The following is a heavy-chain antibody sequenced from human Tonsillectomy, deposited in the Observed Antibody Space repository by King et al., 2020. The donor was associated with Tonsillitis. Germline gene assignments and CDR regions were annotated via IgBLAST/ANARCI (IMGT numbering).Heavy chain of an antibody. D-gene: IGHD3-22*01. V-gene: IGHV1-58*02. CDR1: GFTFTSSA. CDR3: AADAGYYHSFIRGDYYYMDV. Sequence: QLVQSGPEVKKPGTSVKVSCKASGFTFTSSAMQWVRQARGQRLEWIGWIVVGSGNTNYAQKFQERVTITRDMSTSTAYMELSSLRSEDTAVYYCAADAGYYHSFIRGDYYYMDVWGKGTTVTVSS. J-gene: IGHJ6*03. CDR2: IVVGSGNT.